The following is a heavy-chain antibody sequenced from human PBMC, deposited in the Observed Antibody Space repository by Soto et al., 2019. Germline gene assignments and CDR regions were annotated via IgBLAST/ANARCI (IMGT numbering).Heavy chain of an antibody. Sequence: GGSLRLSCSASGFIFRRFWMAWVRQAPGKGLEWVATIKVDGREENSLASVHGRFTISRDDAKNSLFLQMSSLRGDDTPVYFCARALDGYGRFDYWGLGTPVTVSS. V-gene: IGHV3-7*01. CDR1: GFIFRRFW. CDR2: IKVDGREE. CDR3: ARALDGYGRFDY. D-gene: IGHD5-12*01. J-gene: IGHJ4*02.